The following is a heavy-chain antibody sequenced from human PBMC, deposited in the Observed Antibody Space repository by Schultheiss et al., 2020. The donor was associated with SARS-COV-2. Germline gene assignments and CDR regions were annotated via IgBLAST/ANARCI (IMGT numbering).Heavy chain of an antibody. Sequence: ASVKVSCKTSGYTFTSHGISWVRQAPGQGFEWMGWISAYNGNTNYAQKLQGRVTMTTDTSTSTAYMELRSLRSDDTAVYYCARGTSGYSYGYQLGRGWFDPWGQGTLVTVSS. J-gene: IGHJ5*02. D-gene: IGHD5-18*01. CDR1: GYTFTSHG. V-gene: IGHV1-18*04. CDR3: ARGTSGYSYGYQLGRGWFDP. CDR2: ISAYNGNT.